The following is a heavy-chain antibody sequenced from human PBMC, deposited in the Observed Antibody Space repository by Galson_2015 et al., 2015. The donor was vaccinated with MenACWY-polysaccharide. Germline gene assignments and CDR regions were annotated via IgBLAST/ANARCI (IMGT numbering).Heavy chain of an antibody. Sequence: SLRLSCAASGVTFSRYGMHWVRQAPGKGLEWVALIWNDGSQKYYADSVKGRFTISRDNSKDTLYLEMNSLRVEDTAVYYCARDDGDRSYYDWGQGTLVTVSS. J-gene: IGHJ4*02. CDR3: ARDDGDRSYYD. V-gene: IGHV3-33*01. CDR1: GVTFSRYG. CDR2: IWNDGSQK. D-gene: IGHD3-10*01.